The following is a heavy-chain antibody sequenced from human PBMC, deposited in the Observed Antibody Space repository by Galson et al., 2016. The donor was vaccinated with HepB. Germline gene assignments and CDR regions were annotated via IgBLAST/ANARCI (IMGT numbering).Heavy chain of an antibody. CDR2: ISSSSSTI. J-gene: IGHJ4*02. Sequence: SLRLSCAASGFTFSSYSMNWVRQAPGKGLEWVSYISSSSSTIYYADSVKGRFTISRDNAKNSLYLQMNSLRAEDTAVYYCARSLRLGAFDFWGQGTQVTVSS. D-gene: IGHD3-10*01. CDR1: GFTFSSYS. V-gene: IGHV3-48*01. CDR3: ARSLRLGAFDF.